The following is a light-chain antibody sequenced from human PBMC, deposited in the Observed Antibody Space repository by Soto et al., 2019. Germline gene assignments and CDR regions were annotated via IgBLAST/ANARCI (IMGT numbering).Light chain of an antibody. Sequence: EIVMTQSPATLSVSPGERATLSCRATQSVSSSLAWYQQQPGQAPRLLIFGASTRATDIPARFSGSGSGTEYTLTISSLQSEDFAVYYCQQYNDWPGTFGQGTKVYI. V-gene: IGKV3-15*01. CDR2: GAS. CDR1: QSVSSS. J-gene: IGKJ1*01. CDR3: QQYNDWPGT.